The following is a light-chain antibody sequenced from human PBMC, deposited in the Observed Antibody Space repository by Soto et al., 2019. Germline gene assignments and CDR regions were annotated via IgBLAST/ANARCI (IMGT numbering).Light chain of an antibody. J-gene: IGKJ5*01. V-gene: IGKV1-33*01. CDR2: DAS. CDR1: QSISRW. Sequence: DIQMTQSPSTLSASVGDRVTITCRARQSISRWLAWYQQKPGRAPKLLIYDASNLEAGVPSRFRGSGSGTDFTFTISRLQPEDIATYYCQQYENLPTFGQGTRLEIK. CDR3: QQYENLPT.